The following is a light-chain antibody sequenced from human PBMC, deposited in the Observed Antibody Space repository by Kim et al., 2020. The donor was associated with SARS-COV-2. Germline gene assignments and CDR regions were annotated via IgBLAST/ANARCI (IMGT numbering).Light chain of an antibody. Sequence: VAPGQTARIPGTGETLPGKQTNWFQQKSGQAPLLVIYKDNERPSGIPGQFSGSSSGTTVTLTISGVQAEEDADYYCQSADGSGTYVFGTGTKVTVL. V-gene: IGLV3-25*01. CDR1: TLPGKQ. CDR3: QSADGSGTYV. CDR2: KDN. J-gene: IGLJ1*01.